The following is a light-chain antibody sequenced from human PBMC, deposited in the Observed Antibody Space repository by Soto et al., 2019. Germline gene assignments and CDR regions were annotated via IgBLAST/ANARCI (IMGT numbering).Light chain of an antibody. V-gene: IGKV3-15*01. J-gene: IGKJ1*01. Sequence: EIVLTQSPGTLSLSPGERATLSCRASQSVIGRQLAWYQHKPGQAPRLLIFGASTRATGIPARFSGSGSGTEFTLTISSLQSEDFAVYYCQQFNNGPPSWTFGQGTKVDIK. CDR1: QSVIGRQ. CDR2: GAS. CDR3: QQFNNGPPSWT.